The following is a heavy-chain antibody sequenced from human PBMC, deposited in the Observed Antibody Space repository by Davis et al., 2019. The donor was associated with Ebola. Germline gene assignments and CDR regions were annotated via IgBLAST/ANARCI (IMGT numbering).Heavy chain of an antibody. V-gene: IGHV3-30*19. D-gene: IGHD1-26*01. J-gene: IGHJ6*02. CDR1: GFTFSSYG. Sequence: GESLKISCAASGFTFSSYGMHWVRQAPGKGLEWVAVISYDGSNKYYADSVKGRFTISRDNSKNTLYLQMNSLRAEDTAVYYCARGEGKYYYYGMDVWGQGTTVTVSS. CDR2: ISYDGSNK. CDR3: ARGEGKYYYYGMDV.